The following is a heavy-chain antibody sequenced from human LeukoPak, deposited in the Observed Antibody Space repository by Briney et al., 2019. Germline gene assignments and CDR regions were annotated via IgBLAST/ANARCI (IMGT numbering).Heavy chain of an antibody. V-gene: IGHV1-69*01. Sequence: SVTVSCTSSGATVSSYASSWVRLAPGQGLEWMGGIIPIFGTANYAQKFQGRVTITADESTRTAYMELSSLRSEDTAVYYCARVNRPYSSGYNRCEYWGQGALVTVSS. CDR3: ARVNRPYSSGYNRCEY. J-gene: IGHJ4*02. CDR2: IIPIFGTA. D-gene: IGHD3-22*01. CDR1: GATVSSYA.